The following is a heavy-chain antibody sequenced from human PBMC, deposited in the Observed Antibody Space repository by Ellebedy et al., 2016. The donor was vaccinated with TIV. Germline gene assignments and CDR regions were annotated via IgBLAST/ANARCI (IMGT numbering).Heavy chain of an antibody. V-gene: IGHV3-30*03. CDR1: GFTFSYYG. Sequence: PGGSLRLSCAASGFTFSYYGIHWVRQAPGKGLEWVAVMSYDGNNKYYADSVKGRFTISRENSQNSLFLQMNSMRADDTAVYYCARDEIPIPRSTGRIAGYYYYAMDVWGQGTTVTVSS. J-gene: IGHJ6*02. CDR2: MSYDGNNK. CDR3: ARDEIPIPRSTGRIAGYYYYAMDV. D-gene: IGHD2-2*02.